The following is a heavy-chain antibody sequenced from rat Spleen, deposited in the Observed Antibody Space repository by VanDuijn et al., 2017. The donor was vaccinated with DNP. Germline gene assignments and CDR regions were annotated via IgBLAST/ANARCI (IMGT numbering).Heavy chain of an antibody. D-gene: IGHD4-3*01. CDR3: ARSGYQYYFAY. V-gene: IGHV2-6*01. CDR2: MSSGGTT. CDR1: GFSLTDYN. Sequence: QVQLKESGPGLVQPSQTLSLTCTVAGFSLTDYNVHWVRQPPGKGLEWLAAMSSGGTTYYNSALKSRLSISRDTSKSQVFFEMNSLQTEDTAMYFCARSGYQYYFAYWGQGVMVTVAS. J-gene: IGHJ2*01.